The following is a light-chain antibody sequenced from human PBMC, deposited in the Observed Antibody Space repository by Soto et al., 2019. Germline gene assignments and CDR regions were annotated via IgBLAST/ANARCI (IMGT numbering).Light chain of an antibody. CDR1: SSDVGGYNF. J-gene: IGLJ2*01. CDR3: SSYAGIDNYVI. CDR2: EVT. Sequence: QPVLTQPPSASGSPGQSVTISCTATSSDVGGYNFVSWYQQHPGKAPKLLISEVTKRPSGVPDRFSGSKSGYTASLTVSGLQAEDEADYYCSSYAGIDNYVIFGGGTKLTVL. V-gene: IGLV2-8*01.